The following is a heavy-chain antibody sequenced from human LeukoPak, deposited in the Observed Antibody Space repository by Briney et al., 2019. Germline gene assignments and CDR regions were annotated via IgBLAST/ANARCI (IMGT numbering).Heavy chain of an antibody. CDR3: AKDPFHYDSSGYYFDY. CDR1: GFTSSSYA. CDR2: ISGSGGST. Sequence: PGGSLRLSCAASGFTSSSYAMSWVRQAPGKGLEWVSAISGSGGSTYYADSVKGRFAISRDNSENTLYLQMNSLRAEDTAVYYCAKDPFHYDSSGYYFDYWGQGILVTVSS. V-gene: IGHV3-23*01. D-gene: IGHD3-22*01. J-gene: IGHJ4*02.